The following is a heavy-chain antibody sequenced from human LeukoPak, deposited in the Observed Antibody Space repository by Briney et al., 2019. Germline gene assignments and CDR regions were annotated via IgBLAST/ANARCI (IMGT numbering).Heavy chain of an antibody. CDR1: GYSFISYW. V-gene: IGHV5-51*01. CDR2: IYPGDSDT. CDR3: ARHKFYGAGSYQQGAFDI. D-gene: IGHD3-10*01. Sequence: GESLKISCKGSGYSFISYWIGWVRQMPGKGLEWMGIIYPGDSDTRYSPSFQGQVTISADKSINTAYLQWSSLKASDTAMYYCARHKFYGAGSYQQGAFDIWGQGTVVTVSS. J-gene: IGHJ3*02.